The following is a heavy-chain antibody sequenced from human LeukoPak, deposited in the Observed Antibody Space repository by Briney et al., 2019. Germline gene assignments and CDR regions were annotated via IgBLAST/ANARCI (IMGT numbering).Heavy chain of an antibody. Sequence: PGGSLRLSCAASGFTFSSYTMSWVRQAPGKGLEWVSAISGSGGSTYYADSVKGRFTISRDNSKNTLYLQMNSLRAEDTAVYYCAKDWLSSGWYYFDYWGQGTLVTVSS. D-gene: IGHD6-19*01. J-gene: IGHJ4*02. V-gene: IGHV3-23*01. CDR3: AKDWLSSGWYYFDY. CDR2: ISGSGGST. CDR1: GFTFSSYT.